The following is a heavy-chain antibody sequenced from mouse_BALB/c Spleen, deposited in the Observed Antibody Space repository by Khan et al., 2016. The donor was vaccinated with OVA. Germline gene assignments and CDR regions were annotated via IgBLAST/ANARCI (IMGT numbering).Heavy chain of an antibody. CDR2: INPSTGYT. Sequence: QVQLKQSGAELAKPGASVKMSCKASGYTFINYWILWVKQRPGQGLEWIGYINPSTGYTEYNQNFKDKATLTADKSSSKAYMQLSSLTSEDSAVYYCASSGLRCDFDYWGQVTTLPVSS. CDR1: GYTFINYW. V-gene: IGHV1-7*01. J-gene: IGHJ2*01. CDR3: ASSGLRCDFDY. D-gene: IGHD1-1*01.